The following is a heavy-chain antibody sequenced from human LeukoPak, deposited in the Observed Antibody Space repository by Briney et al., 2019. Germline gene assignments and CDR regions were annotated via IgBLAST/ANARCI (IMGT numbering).Heavy chain of an antibody. D-gene: IGHD1-26*01. CDR1: GFTFSDYY. J-gene: IGHJ4*02. CDR2: ISSSGSTI. Sequence: GGSLRLSCAASGFTFSDYYMSWIRQAPGKGLEWVSYISSSGSTIYYADSVKGRFTISRDNAKNSLYLQMNSLRAEDTAVYYWPRGASKWELHLDYWGQGPLVTVSS. V-gene: IGHV3-11*01. CDR3: PRGASKWELHLDY.